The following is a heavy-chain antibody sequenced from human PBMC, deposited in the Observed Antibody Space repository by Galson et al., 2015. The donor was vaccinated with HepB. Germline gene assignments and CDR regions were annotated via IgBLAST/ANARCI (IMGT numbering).Heavy chain of an antibody. J-gene: IGHJ3*02. Sequence: SLRLSCAASGFTFSSYAMSWVRQAPGKGLEWVSAISGSGGSTYYADTVKGRFTISRDNSKNTLYLQMNSLRAEDTAVYYCANWFRGRRDAFDIWGQGTMVTVSS. V-gene: IGHV3-23*01. D-gene: IGHD3-10*01. CDR1: GFTFSSYA. CDR3: ANWFRGRRDAFDI. CDR2: ISGSGGST.